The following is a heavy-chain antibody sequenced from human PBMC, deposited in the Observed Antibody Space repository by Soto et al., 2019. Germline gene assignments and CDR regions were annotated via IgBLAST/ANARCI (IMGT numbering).Heavy chain of an antibody. J-gene: IGHJ4*02. CDR3: ARGCSGGTCFLLSF. CDR1: GYQ. D-gene: IGHD2-15*01. V-gene: IGHV1-2*02. CDR2: INPDSGGT. Sequence: GYQMHWLRQAPGQGLEWVGWINPDSGGTNYAQKFQGRVTMTRDTAISTIYMELSSLTSDDTAVYYCARGCSGGTCFLLSFWGQGTLVTVSS.